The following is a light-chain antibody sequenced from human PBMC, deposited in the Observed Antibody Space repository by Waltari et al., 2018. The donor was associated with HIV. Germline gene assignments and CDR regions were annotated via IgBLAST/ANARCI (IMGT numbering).Light chain of an antibody. J-gene: IGKJ2*01. CDR1: QTISSN. CDR2: AAS. Sequence: EIVMTQSPATLSVSPGERATLSCRASQTISSNLAWYQHKPGQSPRLLIYAASTRATGIPARFSASGSGTEFTLTISSLQSEDFAVYYCQHYSHWPLMYNFGQGTKLAIK. CDR3: QHYSHWPLMYN. V-gene: IGKV3-15*01.